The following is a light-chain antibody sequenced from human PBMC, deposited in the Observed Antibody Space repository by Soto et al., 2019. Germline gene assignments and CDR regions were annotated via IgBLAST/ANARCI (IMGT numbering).Light chain of an antibody. CDR2: DAS. CDR1: QSVTNW. CDR3: QQYTTYPYT. V-gene: IGKV1-5*01. Sequence: DIQMTQSPSTLSASVGDRVTITCRASQSVTNWLAWYQQKPGKAPNLLIYDASRLQSGIPSRFSGRGSGTEFTLTISSLPPDDFATYFCQQYTTYPYTFGQGTKLEIK. J-gene: IGKJ2*01.